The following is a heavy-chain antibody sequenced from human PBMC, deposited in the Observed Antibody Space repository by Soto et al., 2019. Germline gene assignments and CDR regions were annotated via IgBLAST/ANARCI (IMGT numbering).Heavy chain of an antibody. D-gene: IGHD6-6*01. J-gene: IGHJ6*03. CDR1: GDSVSSNSAA. Sequence: QVQLQQSGPGLVKPSQTLSLTCAISGDSVSSNSAAWNWIRQSPSRSLEWLGRTYYRSKWYNDYAVSVKSRITINPDTSKNQFSLQLNSVTPEDTAVYYCARVVAARRGVYYYYMDVWGKGTTVTVSS. CDR2: TYYRSKWYN. V-gene: IGHV6-1*01. CDR3: ARVVAARRGVYYYYMDV.